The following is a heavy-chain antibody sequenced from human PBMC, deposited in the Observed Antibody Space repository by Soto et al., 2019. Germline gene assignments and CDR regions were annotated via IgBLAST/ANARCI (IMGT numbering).Heavy chain of an antibody. D-gene: IGHD6-13*01. CDR2: ISYDGSNK. CDR3: AKGGGSWSHEPYYYGMDV. Sequence: QVQLVESGGGVVQPGRSLRLSCAASGFTFSSYGMHWVRQAPGKGLEWVAVISYDGSNKYYADSVKGRFTISRDNSKNPLYLQMNSLRAEDTAVYYCAKGGGSWSHEPYYYGMDVGGQGTTVTVSS. V-gene: IGHV3-30*18. CDR1: GFTFSSYG. J-gene: IGHJ6*02.